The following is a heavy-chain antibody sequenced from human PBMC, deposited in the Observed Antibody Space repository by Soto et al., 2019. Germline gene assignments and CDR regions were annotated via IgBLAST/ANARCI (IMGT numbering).Heavy chain of an antibody. Sequence: SETLSLTCTVSGVSITGYYSSWIRQPPGWGLEWIGYIYYAGNTLYTPSLNSRVTISLDTSKNQFSLKLNSVTVAVTAVFYCGIDDMIPNLQNGMDVGGQGTTVTVTS. CDR1: GVSITGYY. J-gene: IGHJ6*02. CDR2: IYYAGNT. D-gene: IGHD2-8*01. CDR3: GIDDMIPNLQNGMDV. V-gene: IGHV4-59*01.